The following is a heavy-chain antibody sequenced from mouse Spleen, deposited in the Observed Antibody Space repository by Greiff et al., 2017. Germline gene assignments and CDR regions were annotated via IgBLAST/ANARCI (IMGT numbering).Heavy chain of an antibody. CDR1: GYAFSSYW. CDR3: ARNGYYVRDTYFDY. D-gene: IGHD2-3*01. V-gene: IGHV1-80*01. CDR2: IYPGDGDT. Sequence: QVQLQQSGAELVKPGASVKISCKASGYAFSSYWMNWVKQRPGKGLEWIGQIYPGDGDTNYNGKFKGKATLTADKSSSTAYMQLSSLTSEDSAVYFCARNGYYVRDTYFDYWGQGTTLTVSS. J-gene: IGHJ2*01.